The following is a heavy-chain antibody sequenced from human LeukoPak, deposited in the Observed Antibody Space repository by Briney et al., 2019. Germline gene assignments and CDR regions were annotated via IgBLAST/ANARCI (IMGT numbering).Heavy chain of an antibody. D-gene: IGHD4-23*01. Sequence: GASVKVSCKASGYTFSSFYIHWVRQAPGQGLEWMGIINPSDGSTSYTQRFQGRVTMTRDTSTSTVYMELSSLRSEDTAVHYCARRGSYGGISAMDYWGQGAQVTVSS. CDR1: GYTFSSFY. CDR2: INPSDGST. V-gene: IGHV1-46*01. J-gene: IGHJ4*02. CDR3: ARRGSYGGISAMDY.